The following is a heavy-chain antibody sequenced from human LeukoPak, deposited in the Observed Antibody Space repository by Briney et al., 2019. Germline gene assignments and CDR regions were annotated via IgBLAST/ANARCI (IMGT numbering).Heavy chain of an antibody. J-gene: IGHJ6*03. D-gene: IGHD4-11*01. CDR1: GFTFSSYS. V-gene: IGHV3-48*01. Sequence: GGSLRLSCAASGFTFSSYSMNWVRQAPGKGLEWVSYISSSSSTIYYADSVKGRFTISRDNAKNSLYLQMNSLRAEDTAVYYCAREETTTVTAWSYYYYYYYMDVCGKGTTVTVSS. CDR2: ISSSSSTI. CDR3: AREETTTVTAWSYYYYYYYMDV.